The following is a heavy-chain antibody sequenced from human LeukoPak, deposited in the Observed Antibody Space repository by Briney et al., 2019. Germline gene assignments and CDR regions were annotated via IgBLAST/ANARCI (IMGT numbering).Heavy chain of an antibody. V-gene: IGHV4-34*01. CDR1: GGSFSGYY. D-gene: IGHD5-18*01. CDR2: INHSGST. CDR3: ARRGYSYGLFDH. Sequence: KSSETLSLTCAVYGGSFSGYYWSWIRQAPGKGLEWIGEINHSGSTNYNPSPKSRATISVDTSKNQFSLKLSSVPPADTALYYCARRGYSYGLFDHWGQGTLVTVSS. J-gene: IGHJ4*02.